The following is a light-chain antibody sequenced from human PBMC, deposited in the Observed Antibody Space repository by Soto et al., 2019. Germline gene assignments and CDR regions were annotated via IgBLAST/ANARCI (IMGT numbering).Light chain of an antibody. CDR3: QQRSNFIT. CDR1: QSVSNN. V-gene: IGKV3-11*01. CDR2: GAS. Sequence: EIVMTQSPATLSVSPGEGATLSCRASQSVSNNLAWYQQKPGQAPRLLIYGASNRATGIPARFSGSGSGTDFTLTISSLESEDFAVYYCQQRSNFITFGQGTRLEIK. J-gene: IGKJ5*01.